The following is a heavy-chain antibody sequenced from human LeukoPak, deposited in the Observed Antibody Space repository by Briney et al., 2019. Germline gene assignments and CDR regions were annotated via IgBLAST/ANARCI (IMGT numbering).Heavy chain of an antibody. CDR3: ARGGGIAAAGTGT. D-gene: IGHD6-13*01. CDR2: INHSGST. Sequence: SETLSLTCAVYGGSFSGYYWSWIRQPPGKGLEWIGEINHSGSTNYNPSLKSRVTISVDTSKNQFSLKLSSVTAADTAVYYCARGGGIAAAGTGTWGQETLVTVSS. J-gene: IGHJ5*02. V-gene: IGHV4-34*01. CDR1: GGSFSGYY.